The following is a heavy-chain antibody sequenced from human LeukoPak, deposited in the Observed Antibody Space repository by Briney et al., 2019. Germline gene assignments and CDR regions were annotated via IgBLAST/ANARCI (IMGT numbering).Heavy chain of an antibody. Sequence: GSLRLSCAASGFTFSSYAMHWVRQAPGKGLEWVAVISYDGSNKYYADSVKGRFTISRDNSKNTLYLQMNSLRAEDTAVYYCARDYYDSSGYYGPGRIDYWGQGTLVTVSS. V-gene: IGHV3-30*04. D-gene: IGHD3-22*01. J-gene: IGHJ4*02. CDR1: GFTFSSYA. CDR2: ISYDGSNK. CDR3: ARDYYDSSGYYGPGRIDY.